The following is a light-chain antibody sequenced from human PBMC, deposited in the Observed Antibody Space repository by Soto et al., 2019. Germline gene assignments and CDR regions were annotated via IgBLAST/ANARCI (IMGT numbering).Light chain of an antibody. Sequence: ETVIPQSPPPLSLPPGERATLSSRASQSVSSNLAWYQQKPGQAPRLLIYGASTRATGIPARFSGSGSGTEFTLTISSLQSEDFAVYYCQQYNNWPQKFGQGTKVDIK. CDR2: GAS. V-gene: IGKV3-15*01. CDR3: QQYNNWPQK. CDR1: QSVSSN. J-gene: IGKJ1*01.